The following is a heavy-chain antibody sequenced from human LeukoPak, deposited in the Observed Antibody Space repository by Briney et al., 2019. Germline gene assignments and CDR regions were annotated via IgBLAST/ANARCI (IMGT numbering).Heavy chain of an antibody. CDR3: ARSPTYYDILTGYYRGYYFDY. CDR2: IYYSGST. J-gene: IGHJ4*02. Sequence: SETLSLTCAVSGYSISSSNWWGWIRQPPGKGLEWIGYIYYSGSTYYNPSLKSRVTMSVDTSKNQFSLKLSSVTAVDTAVYYCARSPTYYDILTGYYRGYYFDYWGQGTLVTVSS. D-gene: IGHD3-9*01. CDR1: GYSISSSNW. V-gene: IGHV4-28*01.